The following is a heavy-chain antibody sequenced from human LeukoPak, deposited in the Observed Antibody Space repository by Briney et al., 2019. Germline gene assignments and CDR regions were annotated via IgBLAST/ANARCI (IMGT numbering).Heavy chain of an antibody. V-gene: IGHV5-51*01. Sequence: GESLKISCKHSEYSFPNYCIGWVRQMPGKGLEWMGIIYPDDSDTRYSPSFQGQVTISADKSTSTAYLPWSSLKASDTAMYYCAIGRGGQQLGDYWGQGTLVTVSS. CDR1: EYSFPNYC. J-gene: IGHJ4*02. CDR2: IYPDDSDT. D-gene: IGHD6-13*01. CDR3: AIGRGGQQLGDY.